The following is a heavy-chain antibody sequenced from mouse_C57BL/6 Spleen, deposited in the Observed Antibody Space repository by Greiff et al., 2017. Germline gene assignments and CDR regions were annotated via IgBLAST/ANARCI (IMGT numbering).Heavy chain of an antibody. CDR3: ARYTTVVATGDAMDY. V-gene: IGHV1-39*01. CDR2: INPNYGTT. J-gene: IGHJ4*01. CDR1: GYSFTDYN. D-gene: IGHD1-1*01. Sequence: VQLKQSGPELVKPGASVKISCKASGYSFTDYNMNWVKQSNGKSLEWIAVINPNYGTTSYNQKFKGKATLTVDQSSSTAYMQLNSLTSEDSAVXYCARYTTVVATGDAMDYWGQGTSVTVSS.